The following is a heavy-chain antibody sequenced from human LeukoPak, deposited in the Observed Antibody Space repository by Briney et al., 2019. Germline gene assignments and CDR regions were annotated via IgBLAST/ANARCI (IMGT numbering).Heavy chain of an antibody. V-gene: IGHV3-48*04. CDR2: ISSSGSTI. J-gene: IGHJ6*04. Sequence: PGGSLRLSCAASGFTFSGYGMNWVRQAPGTGLEWVSYISSSGSTIYYADSVKGRFTISRDNAKNSLYLQMNSLRAEDTAVYYCAELGITMIGGVWGKGTTVTISS. CDR1: GFTFSGYG. CDR3: AELGITMIGGV. D-gene: IGHD3-10*02.